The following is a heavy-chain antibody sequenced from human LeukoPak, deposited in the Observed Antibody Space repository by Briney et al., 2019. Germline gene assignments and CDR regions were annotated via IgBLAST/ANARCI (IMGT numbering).Heavy chain of an antibody. CDR2: VIGSGGST. CDR3: TKGPETMIVPDY. D-gene: IGHD3-22*01. V-gene: IGHV3-23*01. Sequence: PGGSLILSCAASGFTFSSYAMSWVRQAPGKGLEWVSGVIGSGGSTNYADSVKGRFTISRDNSQNTLYLQMDSLRAEDTAVYYCTKGPETMIVPDYWGQGTLVTVSS. CDR1: GFTFSSYA. J-gene: IGHJ4*02.